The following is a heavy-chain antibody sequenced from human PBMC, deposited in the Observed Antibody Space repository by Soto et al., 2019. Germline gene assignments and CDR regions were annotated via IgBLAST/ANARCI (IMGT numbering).Heavy chain of an antibody. CDR1: GGSFSGYI. Sequence: SETLSLTCAVSGGSFSGYIWTWIRQTPGKGLQWIGQINHSGSSIYNPSLKNRVTISTMSNNKFSLELSSVTAADTAVYYCARDSGYGDPFDYWGQGTLVTVSS. D-gene: IGHD4-17*01. V-gene: IGHV4-34*01. CDR3: ARDSGYGDPFDY. CDR2: INHSGSS. J-gene: IGHJ4*02.